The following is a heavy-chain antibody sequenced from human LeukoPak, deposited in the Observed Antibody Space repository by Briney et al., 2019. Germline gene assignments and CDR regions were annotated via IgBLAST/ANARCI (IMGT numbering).Heavy chain of an antibody. Sequence: GGSLGLSCAASGFTFSSYSMNWVRQAPGKGLEWVSYISGGSSTIYYADSVKGRFTISRDNAKNSLYLQMNSLRDEDTAVYYCAGQYCSGGTCYFNYWGQGTLVTVSS. CDR2: ISGGSSTI. CDR1: GFTFSSYS. V-gene: IGHV3-48*02. J-gene: IGHJ4*02. D-gene: IGHD2-15*01. CDR3: AGQYCSGGTCYFNY.